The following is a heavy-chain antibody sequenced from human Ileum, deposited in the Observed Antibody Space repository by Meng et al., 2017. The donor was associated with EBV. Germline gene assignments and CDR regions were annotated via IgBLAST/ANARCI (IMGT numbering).Heavy chain of an antibody. CDR1: GGSYSSRKYY. V-gene: IGHV4-39*07. J-gene: IGHJ4*02. Sequence: QLRVWCPGPVKPSDALSLTVIVSGGSYSSRKYYWGWIRQPPGKALEWIASIYYSGTTYYNPSLQSRVSISVDKSKNQVSLNMTSMTAADTAVYYCASRELAPIDYWGQGTLVTVSS. D-gene: IGHD1-26*01. CDR2: IYYSGTT. CDR3: ASRELAPIDY.